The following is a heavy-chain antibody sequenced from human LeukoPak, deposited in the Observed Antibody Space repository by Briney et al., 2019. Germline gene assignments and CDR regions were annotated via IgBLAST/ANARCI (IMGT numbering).Heavy chain of an antibody. CDR3: AKYFYAFAGSGQNWFDP. Sequence: GRSLRLSCVASGFTLSTYGMHWVRQAPGKGLEWVAIASYDGSIEHYADSVKGRFTISRDTSKNTLYLQMNSLRVEDTAVYYCAKYFYAFAGSGQNWFDPWGQGTLVTVSA. J-gene: IGHJ5*02. CDR2: ASYDGSIE. CDR1: GFTLSTYG. V-gene: IGHV3-30*18. D-gene: IGHD3-10*01.